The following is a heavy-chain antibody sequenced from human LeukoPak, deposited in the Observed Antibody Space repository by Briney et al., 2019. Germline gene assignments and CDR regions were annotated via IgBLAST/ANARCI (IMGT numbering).Heavy chain of an antibody. Sequence: GGSLRLFCATSGFTFSSYAMSWVRQAPGKGLDWVSVISGSGGSTYYADSVKGRFTISRDNSKNTLYLQMNSLRAEDTAVYYCAKGSCSSTSCKYDYWGQGTLVTVSS. V-gene: IGHV3-23*01. D-gene: IGHD2-2*01. CDR1: GFTFSSYA. CDR2: ISGSGGST. J-gene: IGHJ4*02. CDR3: AKGSCSSTSCKYDY.